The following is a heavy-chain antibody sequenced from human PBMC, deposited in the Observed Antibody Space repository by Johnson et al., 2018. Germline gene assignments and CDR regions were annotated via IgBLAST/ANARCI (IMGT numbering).Heavy chain of an antibody. J-gene: IGHJ3*02. CDR3: ARGLRFSGDDHPDAFDI. D-gene: IGHD4-17*01. V-gene: IGHV4-4*07. Sequence: QVQLQESGPGLVKPSETLSLTCTVSGGSISSYYWSWIRQPAGKGLEWIGRIYTSGSTNYNPSLKSRVTMSVDPSKKPFSLNLGSVTAADTAGYYCARGLRFSGDDHPDAFDIWGQGTMVTVSS. CDR1: GGSISSYY. CDR2: IYTSGST.